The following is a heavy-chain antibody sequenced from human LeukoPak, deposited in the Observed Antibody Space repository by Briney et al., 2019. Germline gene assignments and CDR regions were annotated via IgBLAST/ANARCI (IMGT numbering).Heavy chain of an antibody. J-gene: IGHJ5*02. Sequence: PSETLSLTCTASGGSISSSSYYWGWIRQPPGKGLEWIGTIYHSGSTYYNPSLKSRVTISVDTSKNQFSLKLNSVTAADTAVYYCARIYSSSWFLNWFDPWGQGTLVTVSS. CDR1: GGSISSSSYY. CDR2: IYHSGST. V-gene: IGHV4-39*07. CDR3: ARIYSSSWFLNWFDP. D-gene: IGHD6-13*01.